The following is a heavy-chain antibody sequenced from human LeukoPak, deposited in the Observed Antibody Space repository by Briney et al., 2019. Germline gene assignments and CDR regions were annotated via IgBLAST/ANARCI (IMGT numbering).Heavy chain of an antibody. Sequence: GGSLRLSCAASGFTFSSYWMHWVRQAPGKGLVWVSRISPDGSSALYADSVKGRFTISRDNAKNTLYLQMNSLRGDDTADYYCARVSVCPRCHFDYWGQGTLVTVSS. J-gene: IGHJ4*02. CDR2: ISPDGSSA. CDR3: ARVSVCPRCHFDY. CDR1: GFTFSSYW. V-gene: IGHV3-74*01. D-gene: IGHD5/OR15-5a*01.